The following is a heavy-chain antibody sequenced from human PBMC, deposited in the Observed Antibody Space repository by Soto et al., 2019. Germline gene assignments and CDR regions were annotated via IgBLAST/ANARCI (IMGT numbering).Heavy chain of an antibody. CDR3: ARGLSVSNTFYYCYAMYV. Sequence: QVQLQQWGAGLLKPSETLSLTCAVYGGSSSDYYWSWIRQPPGKGLEWMGEINHRGSTNYNPSLKSRVTRSVDTSKNQSSLKLNSVTAADTAVYYCARGLSVSNTFYYCYAMYVWGQGTTVTVSS. D-gene: IGHD2-8*01. J-gene: IGHJ6*02. V-gene: IGHV4-34*01. CDR2: INHRGST. CDR1: GGSSSDYY.